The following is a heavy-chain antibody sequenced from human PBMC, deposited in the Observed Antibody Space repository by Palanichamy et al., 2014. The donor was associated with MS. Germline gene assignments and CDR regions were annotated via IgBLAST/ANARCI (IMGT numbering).Heavy chain of an antibody. D-gene: IGHD2-21*02. V-gene: IGHV4-39*07. J-gene: IGHJ4*02. CDR3: ATSPYMTSIDY. Sequence: TCSVSGGSIGNNNYYWGWIRQPPGKGLDWIGTVHDSGSTYYKASLKSRITISMDTSKNQFSLKLTSVTAADTAVYYCATSPYMTSIDYWGQGTLVTVSS. CDR1: GGSIGNNNYY. CDR2: VHDSGST.